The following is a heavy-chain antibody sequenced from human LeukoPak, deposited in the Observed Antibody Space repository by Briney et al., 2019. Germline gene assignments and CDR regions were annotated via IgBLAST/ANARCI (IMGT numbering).Heavy chain of an antibody. D-gene: IGHD5-12*01. CDR1: GVSISTRNY. Sequence: SETLSLTCSVSGVSISTRNYWVWIRQPPGKGLEWIGSIYYSGSTYYNPSLKSRVTISVDTSKNQFSLKLSSVTAADTAVYYCARDAGLRSDAFDIWGQGTMVTVSS. CDR3: ARDAGLRSDAFDI. CDR2: IYYSGST. V-gene: IGHV4-39*07. J-gene: IGHJ3*02.